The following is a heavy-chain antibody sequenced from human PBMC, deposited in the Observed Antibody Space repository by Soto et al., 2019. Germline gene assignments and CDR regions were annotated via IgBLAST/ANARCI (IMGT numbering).Heavy chain of an antibody. CDR1: GGTFSSNA. V-gene: IGHV1-69*01. J-gene: IGHJ6*02. Sequence: QVQLVQSGAEVKKPGSSVKVSCKASGGTFSSNAVSWVRQAPGLGVEWMGGIIPMSGTTKYAQKFQGRVTITADESTSTAYMELSSLSSEDTAVYYCARDTYCGGDCHSGYYCGMDVWGQGTTVTVSS. D-gene: IGHD2-21*02. CDR2: IIPMSGTT. CDR3: ARDTYCGGDCHSGYYCGMDV.